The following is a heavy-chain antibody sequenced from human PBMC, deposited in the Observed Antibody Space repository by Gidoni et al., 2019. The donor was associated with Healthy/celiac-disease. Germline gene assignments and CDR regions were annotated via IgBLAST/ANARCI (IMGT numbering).Heavy chain of an antibody. CDR3: ARVVAAPSVYYYYYMDV. J-gene: IGHJ6*03. Sequence: QVELVQSGAEVKKPGALVKVSCKASGYTFTSYGISWVRQAPGQGPEWMGWFSSYNSNTNYAQKLQGRVTMTTDTSTSTAYMELRSLRSDDTAVYYCARVVAAPSVYYYYYMDVWGKGTTVTVSS. V-gene: IGHV1-18*01. D-gene: IGHD2-15*01. CDR2: FSSYNSNT. CDR1: GYTFTSYG.